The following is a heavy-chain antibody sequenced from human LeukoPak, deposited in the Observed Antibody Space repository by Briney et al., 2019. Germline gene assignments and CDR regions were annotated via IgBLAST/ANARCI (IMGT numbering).Heavy chain of an antibody. CDR1: GATFSSYT. CDR3: AKDLDCSSSSCGAFDM. J-gene: IGHJ3*02. CDR2: ISPSGTNT. V-gene: IGHV3-23*01. Sequence: GSLRLSCAASGATFSSYTMSWVRQAPGKGLEWVSGISPSGTNTYHANSVKGRFTISRDNPKNTLYLQMNSLRADDTAIYYCAKDLDCSSSSCGAFDMWAKGQWSPSLQ. D-gene: IGHD2-2*01.